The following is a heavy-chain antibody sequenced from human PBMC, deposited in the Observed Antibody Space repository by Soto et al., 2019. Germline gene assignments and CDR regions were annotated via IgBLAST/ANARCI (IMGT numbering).Heavy chain of an antibody. V-gene: IGHV3-30*18. CDR1: GFTFSSYG. CDR2: ISYDGSNK. D-gene: IGHD4-17*01. J-gene: IGHJ4*02. CDR3: AKDRFRYGDYGGVYFDY. Sequence: QVQLVESGGGVVQPGRSLRLSCAASGFTFSSYGMHWVRQAPGKGLEWVAVISYDGSNKYYADSVKGRFTISRDNSKNTLYLQMNSLRAEDTAVYYCAKDRFRYGDYGGVYFDYWGQGTLVTVSS.